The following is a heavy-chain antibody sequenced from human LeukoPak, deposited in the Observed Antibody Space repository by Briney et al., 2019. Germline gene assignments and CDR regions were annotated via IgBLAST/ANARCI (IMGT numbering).Heavy chain of an antibody. J-gene: IGHJ6*03. CDR2: INPNSGGT. Sequence: ASVKVSCKASGYTFTGYYMHWVRQAPGQGLEWMGWINPNSGGTNYAQKFQGRVTMTRDTSISTAYMELSRLRSDDTAVYYCARGDSSGWPDYYYYYMDVWGKGTTVTISS. CDR3: ARGDSSGWPDYYYYYMDV. CDR1: GYTFTGYY. V-gene: IGHV1-2*02. D-gene: IGHD6-19*01.